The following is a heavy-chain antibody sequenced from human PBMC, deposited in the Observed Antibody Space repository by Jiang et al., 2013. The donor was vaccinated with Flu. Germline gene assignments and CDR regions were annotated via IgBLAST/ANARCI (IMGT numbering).Heavy chain of an antibody. D-gene: IGHD6-13*01. CDR1: GGSISSGSYY. CDR2: IYTSGST. Sequence: GPGLVKPSQTLSLTCTVSGGSISSGSYYWSWIRQPAGKGLEWIGRIYTSGSTNYNPSLKSRVTISVDTSKNQFSLKLSSVTAADTAVYYCAREGIEIAAAGVDYWGQGTLVTVSS. CDR3: AREGIEIAAAGVDY. J-gene: IGHJ4*02. V-gene: IGHV4-61*02.